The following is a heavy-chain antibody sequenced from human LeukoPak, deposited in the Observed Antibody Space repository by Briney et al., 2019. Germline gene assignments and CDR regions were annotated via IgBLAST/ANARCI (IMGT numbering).Heavy chain of an antibody. CDR2: MNQDGSER. CDR1: GFTFSSYW. Sequence: GGSLRLSCAASGFTFSSYWMNWVRQAPGKGLEWVAIMNQDGSERYYVDSLKGRFTISRDNAKNSLYLQMSSLRAEDTAVYYCARGYSLRGAFDIWGHGTMVTVSS. J-gene: IGHJ3*02. V-gene: IGHV3-7*01. CDR3: ARGYSLRGAFDI. D-gene: IGHD2-15*01.